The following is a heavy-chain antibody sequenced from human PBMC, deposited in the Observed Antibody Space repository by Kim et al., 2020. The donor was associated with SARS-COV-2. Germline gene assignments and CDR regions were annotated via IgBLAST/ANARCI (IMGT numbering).Heavy chain of an antibody. V-gene: IGHV3-11*01. Sequence: TYYADSVKGRFTISRDNADNSLYRQMMDRRVEDSAIYYCARGGALTVFADYWGQGTLVSVSS. CDR2: T. D-gene: IGHD1-26*01. J-gene: IGHJ4*02. CDR3: ARGGALTVFADY.